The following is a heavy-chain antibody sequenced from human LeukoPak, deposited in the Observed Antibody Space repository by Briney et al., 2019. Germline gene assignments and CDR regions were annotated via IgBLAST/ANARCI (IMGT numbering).Heavy chain of an antibody. CDR2: ISGSGGST. D-gene: IGHD6-25*01. CDR3: ARDSLSRAATGIAIDY. V-gene: IGHV3-23*01. J-gene: IGHJ4*02. CDR1: GFTFSSYA. Sequence: SGGSLRLSCAASGFTFSSYAMSWVRQAPGKGLEWVSAISGSGGSTYYADSVKGRFTISRDNSKNTLYLQMNSLRAEDTAVYYCARDSLSRAATGIAIDYWGQGTLVTVSS.